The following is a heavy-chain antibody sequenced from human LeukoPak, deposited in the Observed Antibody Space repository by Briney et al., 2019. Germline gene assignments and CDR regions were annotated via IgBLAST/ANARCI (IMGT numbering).Heavy chain of an antibody. V-gene: IGHV3-74*03. D-gene: IGHD3-10*01. J-gene: IGHJ6*02. CDR2: ISSDGSLT. CDR1: AFGFSSHW. CDR3: ARLYGSGRSMDV. Sequence: PGGSLRLSCAASAFGFSSHWMHWVRQPPGKGLVWVSRISSDGSLTTYADSVMGRFTIARDNAKNTLYLQMNSLRAEDTAVYYCARLYGSGRSMDVWGQGTTVTVSS.